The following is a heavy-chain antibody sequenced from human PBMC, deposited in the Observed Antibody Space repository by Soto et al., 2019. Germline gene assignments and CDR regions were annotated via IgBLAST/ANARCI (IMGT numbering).Heavy chain of an antibody. CDR1: GGIFGSHG. CDR3: VRDRRIYYSDPHDEFVASHYEV. J-gene: IGHJ3*01. CDR2: FIPIFRTL. V-gene: IGHV1-69*01. D-gene: IGHD3-22*01. Sequence: QVQLIQSEAEVKKPGSSVRVSCTASGGIFGSHGFSWVRQAPGQRLEWVGGFIPIFRTLTYTEKFQARVRIAADESTNTVYLDLSSLTSEDTAVYYCVRDRRIYYSDPHDEFVASHYEVWGQGTMVSVSS.